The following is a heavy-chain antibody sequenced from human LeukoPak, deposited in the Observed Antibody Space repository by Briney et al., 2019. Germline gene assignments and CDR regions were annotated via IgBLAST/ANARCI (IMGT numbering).Heavy chain of an antibody. D-gene: IGHD3-10*01. J-gene: IGHJ4*02. CDR3: AKLASGRYYNPIDY. CDR1: GFTFSSHG. V-gene: IGHV3-23*01. CDR2: ISGSGGTT. Sequence: PGETLRLSCAASGFTFSSHGMNWVRQAPGKGLEWVSLISGSGGTTYYADSVKGRLTISRDNSKNTLYLQMNSLRAEDTAVYYCAKLASGRYYNPIDYWGQGTLVTVSS.